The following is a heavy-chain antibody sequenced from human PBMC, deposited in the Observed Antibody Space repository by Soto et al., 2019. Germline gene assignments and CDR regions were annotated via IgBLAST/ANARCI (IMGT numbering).Heavy chain of an antibody. J-gene: IGHJ4*02. CDR2: ISSSSSTI. Sequence: GGSLRLSCAASGFTFSSYIMNWVRQAPGKGLEWVSYISSSSSTIYYADSVKGRFTISRDNAENSLYLQMNSLKASDTAMYYCARERVVAADWTFDYWGQGTLVTVSS. D-gene: IGHD2-15*01. CDR3: ARERVVAADWTFDY. V-gene: IGHV3-48*01. CDR1: GFTFSSYI.